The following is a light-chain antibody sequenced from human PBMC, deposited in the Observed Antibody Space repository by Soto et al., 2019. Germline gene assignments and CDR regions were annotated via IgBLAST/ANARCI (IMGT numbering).Light chain of an antibody. CDR2: SND. CDR1: RSNIGSNT. Sequence: QSVLTQPPSASGTPGQRVTLSCSGGRSNIGSNTVNWYQQLPGTAPRLIMHSNDQRPSGVPDRFSGSKSGTSASLAISDLQSKDEADYFCAAWDDSLSGPAFGGGTKLTVL. V-gene: IGLV1-44*01. J-gene: IGLJ2*01. CDR3: AAWDDSLSGPA.